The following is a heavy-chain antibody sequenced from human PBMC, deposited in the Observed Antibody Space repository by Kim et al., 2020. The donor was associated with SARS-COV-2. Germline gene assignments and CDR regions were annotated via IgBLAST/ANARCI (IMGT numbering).Heavy chain of an antibody. CDR3: ARREAGSNYFDY. V-gene: IGHV4-4*07. D-gene: IGHD1-26*01. Sequence: SETLSLTCTVSGGSINSYYWSWIRQPAGKGLEWIGRIYANGRTDYNPSLKSRVTMSMDTSKNQFSLKLSAVTAADTAVFYCARREAGSNYFDYWGQGTLV. J-gene: IGHJ4*02. CDR1: GGSINSYY. CDR2: IYANGRT.